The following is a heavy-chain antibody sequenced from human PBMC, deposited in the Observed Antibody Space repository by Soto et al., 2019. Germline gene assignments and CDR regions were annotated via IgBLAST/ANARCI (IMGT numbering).Heavy chain of an antibody. V-gene: IGHV3-30-3*01. CDR2: ISYDGSNK. J-gene: IGHJ3*02. CDR1: GFTFSSYA. CDR3: ARDQVGATVSAFDI. Sequence: LRLSCAASGFTFSSYAMHWVRQAPGKGLEWVAVISYDGSNKYYADSVKGRFTISRDNSKNTLYLQMNSLRAEDTAVYYCARDQVGATVSAFDIWGQGTMVTVSS. D-gene: IGHD1-26*01.